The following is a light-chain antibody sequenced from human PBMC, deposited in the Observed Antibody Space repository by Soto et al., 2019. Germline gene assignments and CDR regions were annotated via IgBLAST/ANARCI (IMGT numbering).Light chain of an antibody. J-gene: IGKJ1*01. V-gene: IGKV4-1*01. CDR3: QQYFTIPPWA. CDR1: QSVLYSSNNKNY. Sequence: DIVMTQSPDSLAVSLGERATINCKSSQSVLYSSNNKNYLAWYQQKPGQPPRLLIYWASTRESGVPDRFSGSGSGTHFTLTISSLQAEDVAVYYCQQYFTIPPWAFGQGTKVEIK. CDR2: WAS.